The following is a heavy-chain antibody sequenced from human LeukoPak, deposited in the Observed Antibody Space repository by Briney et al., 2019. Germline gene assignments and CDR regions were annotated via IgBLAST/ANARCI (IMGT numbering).Heavy chain of an antibody. CDR1: GFTFSNYA. Sequence: PGGSLRLSCAASGFTFSNYAMSWVRQAPGKGLEWVSVISGSGGSTYYADSVKGRFTISRDNSKNTLYLQMNSLTDEDTAVYYCAKKWGVGTTTLDYFDYWGQGTLVTVSS. J-gene: IGHJ4*02. CDR3: AKKWGVGTTTLDYFDY. CDR2: ISGSGGST. D-gene: IGHD1-26*01. V-gene: IGHV3-23*01.